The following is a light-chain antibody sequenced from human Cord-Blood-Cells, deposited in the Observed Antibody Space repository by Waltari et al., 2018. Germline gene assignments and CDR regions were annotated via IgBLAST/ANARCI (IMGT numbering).Light chain of an antibody. CDR1: QSVSSN. CDR3: QQYNNWPPLT. CDR2: GAS. J-gene: IGKJ4*01. Sequence: EIVMTQSSATLSVSPGERATLSCRASQSVSSNLAWYQQKPGQAPRLLIYGASTRATGIPARFSGSGSGTESTLTISSLQSEDFAVYYCQQYNNWPPLTFGGGTKVEIK. V-gene: IGKV3-15*01.